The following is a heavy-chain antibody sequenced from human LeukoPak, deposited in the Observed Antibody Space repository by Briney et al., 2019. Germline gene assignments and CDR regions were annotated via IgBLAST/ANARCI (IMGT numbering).Heavy chain of an antibody. CDR3: ARDPPIAAAGTEDY. CDR1: GFTFDDYG. CDR2: INWNGGST. Sequence: PGGSLRLSCAASGFTFDDYGMSWARQAPGKGLEWVSGINWNGGSTGYADSVKGRFTISRDNAKNSLYLQMNSLRAEDTALYYCARDPPIAAAGTEDYWGQGTLVSVSS. D-gene: IGHD6-13*01. V-gene: IGHV3-20*04. J-gene: IGHJ4*02.